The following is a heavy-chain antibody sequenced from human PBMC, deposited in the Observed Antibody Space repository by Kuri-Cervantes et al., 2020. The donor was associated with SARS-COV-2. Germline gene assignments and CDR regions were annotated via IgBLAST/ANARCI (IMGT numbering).Heavy chain of an antibody. D-gene: IGHD3-10*01. CDR2: ISSGSSTI. CDR3: ARDPHITLIRGAYFDL. CDR1: GFIFSDYA. Sequence: GESLKTSCAASGFIFSDYAIDWVRQAPGKGLEWVSYISSGSSTIYYADSVKGRFTISRDNARNSLYLQMNSLRAEDTAVYYCARDPHITLIRGAYFDLWGRGTLVTVSS. J-gene: IGHJ2*01. V-gene: IGHV3-48*01.